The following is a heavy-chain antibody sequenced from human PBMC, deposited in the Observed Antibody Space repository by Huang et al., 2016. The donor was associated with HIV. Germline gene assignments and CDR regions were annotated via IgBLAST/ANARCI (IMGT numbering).Heavy chain of an antibody. D-gene: IGHD3-22*01. V-gene: IGHV1-8*03. CDR3: ARARGFLYDSTGYYSRYYFDS. J-gene: IGHJ4*02. Sequence: QVQLVQSGAEVKKPGASVKVSCKASGFNFNNYDFNWVRQASGQGLGWMGWMNPKSGNTGYAQKFQGRVTITRNTSITTAYMELRGLRSEDTAVYYCARARGFLYDSTGYYSRYYFDSWGQGTLVTISS. CDR1: GFNFNNYD. CDR2: MNPKSGNT.